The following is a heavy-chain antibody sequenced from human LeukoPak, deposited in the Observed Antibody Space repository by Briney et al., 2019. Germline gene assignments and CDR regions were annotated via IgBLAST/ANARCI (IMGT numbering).Heavy chain of an antibody. Sequence: APVKVSCKVSGYTLTELSMHWVRQAPGKGLEWMGGFDPEDGETIYAQKFQGRVTMTEDTSTDTAYMELSSLRSEDTAVYYCATEEAAAGYFDYWGQGTLVAVSS. J-gene: IGHJ4*02. D-gene: IGHD6-13*01. CDR1: GYTLTELS. V-gene: IGHV1-24*01. CDR2: FDPEDGET. CDR3: ATEEAAAGYFDY.